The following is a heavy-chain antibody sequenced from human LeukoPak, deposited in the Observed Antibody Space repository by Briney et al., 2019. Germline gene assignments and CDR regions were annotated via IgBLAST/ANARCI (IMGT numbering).Heavy chain of an antibody. J-gene: IGHJ3*02. CDR3: ARPRTTEIRDAFDI. CDR1: GFTFSSYS. V-gene: IGHV3-21*04. Sequence: GGSLRLSCAASGFTFSSYSMNWVRQAPGKGLEWVSSINSSSGYIYYADSVKGRFTISRDNSKNTLYLQMNSLRAEDTAVYYCARPRTTEIRDAFDIWGQGTMVTVSS. CDR2: INSSSGYI. D-gene: IGHD1-1*01.